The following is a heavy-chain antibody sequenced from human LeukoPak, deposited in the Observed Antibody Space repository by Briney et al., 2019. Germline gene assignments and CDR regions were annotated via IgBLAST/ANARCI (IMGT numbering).Heavy chain of an antibody. CDR3: ARGGRIDSSAPSAAFDI. Sequence: ASVKVSCKASGYTFTSYDINWVRQATGQGLEWMGWMNPNSGNTGYAQKFQGRVTITRNTSISTAYMELSSLRSEDTAVYYCARGGRIDSSAPSAAFDIWGQGTMVTVSS. CDR2: MNPNSGNT. J-gene: IGHJ3*02. D-gene: IGHD3-22*01. V-gene: IGHV1-8*03. CDR1: GYTFTSYD.